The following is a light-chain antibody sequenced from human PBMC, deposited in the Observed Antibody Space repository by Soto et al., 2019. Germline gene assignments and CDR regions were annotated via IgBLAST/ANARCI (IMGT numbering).Light chain of an antibody. Sequence: QSVLTQLPSVSGAPGQRVNISCTGSSSNIGAGYDLHWYQQLPGTAPKLLIYGNSNRPSGVPDRFSGSKSGTSASLAITGLQAEDEADYYCQSYDSSLSGSVVFGGGTKVTVL. V-gene: IGLV1-40*01. J-gene: IGLJ2*01. CDR2: GNS. CDR1: SSNIGAGYD. CDR3: QSYDSSLSGSVV.